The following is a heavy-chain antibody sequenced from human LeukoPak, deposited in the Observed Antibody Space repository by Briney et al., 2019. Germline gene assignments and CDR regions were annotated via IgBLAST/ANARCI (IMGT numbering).Heavy chain of an antibody. CDR1: GDSISIYY. J-gene: IGHJ4*02. Sequence: PSETLPLTCTVSGDSISIYYWNWIRQPPGKGLEWIGYIYYSGSTNYNPSLKSRVTISVDTSKNQFSLKLTSVTAADTAVYYCARGAYSYGYGADYWGQGTLVTVSS. CDR2: IYYSGST. V-gene: IGHV4-59*01. CDR3: ARGAYSYGYGADY. D-gene: IGHD5-18*01.